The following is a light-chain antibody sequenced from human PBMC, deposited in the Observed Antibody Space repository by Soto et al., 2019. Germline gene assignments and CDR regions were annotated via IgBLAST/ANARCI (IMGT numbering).Light chain of an antibody. CDR2: GNS. CDR3: QSYDSSLSGYV. Sequence: QSVLTHPPSVSGAPGQRVTISCTGISSNIGAGYDGHWYQQLPGTAPKLLIYGNSNRPSGVPDRFSGSKSGTSASLAITGLQAEDEADYYCQSYDSSLSGYVFGTGTKLTVL. J-gene: IGLJ1*01. V-gene: IGLV1-40*01. CDR1: SSNIGAGYD.